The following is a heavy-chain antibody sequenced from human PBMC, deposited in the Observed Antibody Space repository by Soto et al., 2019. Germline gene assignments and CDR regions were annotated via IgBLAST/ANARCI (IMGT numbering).Heavy chain of an antibody. J-gene: IGHJ5*02. CDR2: IYYNGST. CDR1: GGSINISSYF. D-gene: IGHD6-19*01. Sequence: PSETLSLTCSVSGGSINISSYFWGWVRQPPGKGLEWIGSIYYNGSTYYNPSLRSRVTISVDTSKNQFSLKLSSVTAADTAVFYCARHYSSGFSNWFDPWGQGTMVTVSS. V-gene: IGHV4-39*01. CDR3: ARHYSSGFSNWFDP.